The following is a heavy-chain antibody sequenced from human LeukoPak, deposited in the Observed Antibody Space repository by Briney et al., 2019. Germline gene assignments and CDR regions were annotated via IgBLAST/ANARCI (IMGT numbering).Heavy chain of an antibody. CDR3: ARSGAYDSSGYYEY. J-gene: IGHJ4*02. Sequence: SETLSLTCTVSGVSISRYYWSWLRQPPGKGLEWIGYIYYSGSTNYNPSLKSRVTISVDTSKNQFSLKLSSVTAADTAVYYCARSGAYDSSGYYEYWGQGTLVTVSS. V-gene: IGHV4-59*01. CDR1: GVSISRYY. CDR2: IYYSGST. D-gene: IGHD3-22*01.